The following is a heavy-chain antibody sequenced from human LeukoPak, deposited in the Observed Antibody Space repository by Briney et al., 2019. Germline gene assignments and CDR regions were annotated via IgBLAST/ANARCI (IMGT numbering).Heavy chain of an antibody. CDR3: ARRRYSGSSQHFDY. CDR2: IKQDGSEK. J-gene: IGHJ4*02. D-gene: IGHD1-26*01. V-gene: IGHV3-7*01. Sequence: GGSLRLSCAASGFTFSIYWMSWVRQAPGKGLEWVANIKQDGSEKHYVDSVKGRFTISRDNAKNSLYLQMNSLRAEDTAVYYCARRRYSGSSQHFDYWGQGTLVTVSS. CDR1: GFTFSIYW.